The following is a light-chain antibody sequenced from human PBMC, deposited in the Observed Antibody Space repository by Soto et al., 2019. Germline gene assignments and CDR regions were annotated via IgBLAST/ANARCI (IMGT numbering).Light chain of an antibody. CDR3: CSYAGSSTLVV. CDR1: SSDVGSYNL. V-gene: IGLV2-23*01. CDR2: EGS. J-gene: IGLJ2*01. Sequence: QSALTQPASLSGSPGQSITISCTGTSSDVGSYNLVSWYQQHPGKAPKLMIYEGSKRPSGVSNRFSGYKSGNTASLTISGVQAEDEADYYCCSYAGSSTLVVFGGGTKLTVL.